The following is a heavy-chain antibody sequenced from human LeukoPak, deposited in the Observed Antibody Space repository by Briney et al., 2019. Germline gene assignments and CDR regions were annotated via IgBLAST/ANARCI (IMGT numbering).Heavy chain of an antibody. CDR2: IRYDGSNK. D-gene: IGHD3-9*01. Sequence: GGSLRLSCAASGFTFSSYGMHWVRQAPGKGLEWVAFIRYDGSNKYYADSVKGRFTISRDNSKNTLYLQMNSLRAEDTAVYYCAKDRLDILTGYHDAFDIWGQGTMVTVSS. J-gene: IGHJ3*02. CDR3: AKDRLDILTGYHDAFDI. V-gene: IGHV3-30*02. CDR1: GFTFSSYG.